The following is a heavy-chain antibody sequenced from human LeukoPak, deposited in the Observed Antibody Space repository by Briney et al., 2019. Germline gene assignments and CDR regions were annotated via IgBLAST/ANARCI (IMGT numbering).Heavy chain of an antibody. V-gene: IGHV1-8*01. D-gene: IGHD2-15*01. CDR2: VHPNGGNT. J-gene: IGHJ6*02. CDR1: GYPFTTWE. Sequence: ASVKVSCKTSGYPFTTWEINWVRQAAGQGLEWMGWVHPNGGNTAYAQKFQGRVTMTRDTSISTAYMELSGLKSEDTAVYYCAREDVVLVDAVRYYYYGMDVWGQGTTVTVSS. CDR3: AREDVVLVDAVRYYYYGMDV.